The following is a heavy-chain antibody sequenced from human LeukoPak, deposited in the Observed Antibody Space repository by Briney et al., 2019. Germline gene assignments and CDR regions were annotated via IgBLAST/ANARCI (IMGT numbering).Heavy chain of an antibody. D-gene: IGHD4-11*01. CDR2: IYTSGST. CDR1: GGSISSYY. CDR3: ARMTTVPNWFDP. Sequence: SETLSLTCTVSGGSISSYYWSWIRQPAGKGLEWIGRIYTSGSTNYNPSLKSRVIMSVDTSKNQFSLKPSSVTAADTAVYYCARMTTVPNWFDPWGQGTLVTVSS. V-gene: IGHV4-4*07. J-gene: IGHJ5*02.